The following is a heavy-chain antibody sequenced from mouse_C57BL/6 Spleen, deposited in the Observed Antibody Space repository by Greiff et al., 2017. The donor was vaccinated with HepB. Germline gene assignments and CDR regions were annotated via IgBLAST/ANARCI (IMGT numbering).Heavy chain of an antibody. V-gene: IGHV1-64*01. J-gene: IGHJ4*01. D-gene: IGHD2-4*01. Sequence: VQLQQPGAELVKPGASVKLSCKASGYTFTSYWMHWVKQRPGQGLEWIGMIHPNSGSTNYNEKFKSKATLTVDKSSSTAYMQLSSLTSEDSAVYYCAKKDDYDEYAKDYWGQGTSVTVSS. CDR1: GYTFTSYW. CDR2: IHPNSGST. CDR3: AKKDDYDEYAKDY.